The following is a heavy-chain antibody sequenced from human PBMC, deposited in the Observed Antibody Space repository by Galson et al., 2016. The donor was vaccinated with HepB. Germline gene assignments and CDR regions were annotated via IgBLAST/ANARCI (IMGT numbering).Heavy chain of an antibody. CDR3: ARDAGPIAEYFQH. CDR1: GYSFTGYY. CDR2: INPNSGGT. D-gene: IGHD6-13*01. J-gene: IGHJ1*01. Sequence: SVKVSCKASGYSFTGYYIHWVRQAPGQGLEWMGWINPNSGGTNYAQKFQGRVTMTRDTSIGTAYMELGRLRSDDTAVFYCARDAGPIAEYFQHWGQGTLVTVSS. V-gene: IGHV1-2*02.